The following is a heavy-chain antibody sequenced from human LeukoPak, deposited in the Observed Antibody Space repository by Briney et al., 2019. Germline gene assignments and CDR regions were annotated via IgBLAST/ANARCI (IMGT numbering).Heavy chain of an antibody. V-gene: IGHV3-9*01. J-gene: IGHJ4*02. CDR2: ISWNSGSI. CDR1: GFTFDDYA. D-gene: IGHD3-10*01. CDR3: AKERFGERRFDY. Sequence: GRSLRLSCVASGFTFDDYAMHWVRQAPGKGLEWVSGISWNSGSIGYADSVKGRFTISRDNAKNSLYLQMNSLRAEDTALYYCAKERFGERRFDYWGQGTLVTVSS.